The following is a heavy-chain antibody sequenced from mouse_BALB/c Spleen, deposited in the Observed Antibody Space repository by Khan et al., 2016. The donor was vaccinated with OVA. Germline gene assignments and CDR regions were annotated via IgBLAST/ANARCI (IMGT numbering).Heavy chain of an antibody. Sequence: QVQLQQSGAELARPGASVKLSCKASGYTFTEYYINWVKQRTGQGLEWIGEISPGSGDTYFNEKFKGKATLTADKSSSTAYMQLSSLTSEASAVXFCARRNYFGYTFAYWGQGTLVTVSA. D-gene: IGHD1-2*01. CDR2: ISPGSGDT. CDR3: ARRNYFGYTFAY. V-gene: IGHV1-77*01. J-gene: IGHJ3*01. CDR1: GYTFTEYY.